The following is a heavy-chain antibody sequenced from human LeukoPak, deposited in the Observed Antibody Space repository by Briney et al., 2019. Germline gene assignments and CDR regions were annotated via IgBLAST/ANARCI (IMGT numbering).Heavy chain of an antibody. CDR2: INPNSGGT. Sequence: ASVKVSCKASGYTFTGYYMHWVRQAPGQGLEWMGWINPNSGGTNYAQKFRGRVTMTRDTSISTAYMELSRLRSDDTAVYYCARDQTERATVVVPAATYYYYGMDVWGQGTTVTVSS. CDR3: ARDQTERATVVVPAATYYYYGMDV. CDR1: GYTFTGYY. J-gene: IGHJ6*02. V-gene: IGHV1-2*02. D-gene: IGHD2-2*01.